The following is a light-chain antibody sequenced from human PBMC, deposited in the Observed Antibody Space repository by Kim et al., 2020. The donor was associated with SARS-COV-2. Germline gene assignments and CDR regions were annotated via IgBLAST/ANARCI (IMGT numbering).Light chain of an antibody. CDR2: GAS. CDR3: QQYNKWPGT. CDR1: QSVTSK. V-gene: IGKV3-15*01. Sequence: EIVMTQSPATLSLSPGERTSLSCRTSQSVTSKLAWYQQKPGQAPRLLMFGASTRATGVPARFSGSGSGTDFTLTISSLQSEDFAVYYCQQYNKWPGTFGQGTKGDI. J-gene: IGKJ1*01.